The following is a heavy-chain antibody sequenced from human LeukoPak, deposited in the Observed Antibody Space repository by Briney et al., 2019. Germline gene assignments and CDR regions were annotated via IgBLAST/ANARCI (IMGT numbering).Heavy chain of an antibody. CDR1: GGYITGYY. V-gene: IGHV4-4*07. CDR3: ARVSPIGYCSSTSCHIMDV. Sequence: SETLSLTCSVSGGYITGYYWSWIRQPAGKGLEWIGRIYTSGSTNYNPSLKSRVTMSVDTSKNQFSLKLSSVTAADTAVYYCARVSPIGYCSSTSCHIMDVWGKGTTVTVSS. CDR2: IYTSGST. J-gene: IGHJ6*03. D-gene: IGHD2-2*01.